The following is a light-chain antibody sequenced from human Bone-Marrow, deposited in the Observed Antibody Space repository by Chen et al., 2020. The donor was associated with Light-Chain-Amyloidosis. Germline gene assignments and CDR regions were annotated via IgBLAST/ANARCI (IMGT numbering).Light chain of an antibody. CDR2: WND. CDR1: SSNIGTGDD. V-gene: IGLV1-40*01. CDR3: RSYDTPRGGSV. Sequence: QSVLTQPPSVSGAPGQRVTISGTGTSSNIGTGDDVHWDQQLPATGPNLLIYWNDNRPSGVPDRFSASTSATSASLAITGLQAEDAADYYCRSYDTPRGGSVFGGGTKLTVL. J-gene: IGLJ3*02.